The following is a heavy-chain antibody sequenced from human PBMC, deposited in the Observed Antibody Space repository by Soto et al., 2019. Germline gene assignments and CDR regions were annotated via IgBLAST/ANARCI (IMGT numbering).Heavy chain of an antibody. CDR2: IYYSGST. CDR3: ARGYYYGSGSYSQSKYYYGMDA. D-gene: IGHD3-10*01. V-gene: IGHV4-59*01. Sequence: SETLSLTCTVSGGSISSYYWSWIRQPPGKGLEWIGYIYYSGSTNYNPSLKSRVTISVDTSKNQFSLKLSSVTAADTAVYYCARGYYYGSGSYSQSKYYYGMDAWGQGTTVTVSS. CDR1: GGSISSYY. J-gene: IGHJ6*02.